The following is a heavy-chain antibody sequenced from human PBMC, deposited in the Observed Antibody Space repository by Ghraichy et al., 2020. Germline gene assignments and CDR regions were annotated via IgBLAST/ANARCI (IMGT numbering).Heavy chain of an antibody. D-gene: IGHD3-22*01. CDR2: IYYSGST. Sequence: SETLSLTCTVSGGSISSGGYYWSWIRQHPGKGLEWIGYIYYSGSTYYNPSLKSRVTISVDTSKNQFSLKLSSVTAADTAVYYCARGKGITMIVVVGDGADDDDAFDIWGQGTMVTVSS. CDR1: GGSISSGGYY. J-gene: IGHJ3*02. CDR3: ARGKGITMIVVVGDGADDDDAFDI. V-gene: IGHV4-31*03.